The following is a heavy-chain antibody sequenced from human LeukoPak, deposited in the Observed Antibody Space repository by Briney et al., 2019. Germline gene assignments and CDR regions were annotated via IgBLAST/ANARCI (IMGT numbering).Heavy chain of an antibody. Sequence: ASVKVSCKASGYTFTSYRISWLRQAPGQGLEWMGWISAYSGHTSYAQRLQGRVTMTTDTSTSTAYMELRSLTPDDTAVYYCARDWDCSDGSCYCDYWGQGTLVTVSS. V-gene: IGHV1-18*01. D-gene: IGHD2-15*01. CDR3: ARDWDCSDGSCYCDY. J-gene: IGHJ4*02. CDR2: ISAYSGHT. CDR1: GYTFTSYR.